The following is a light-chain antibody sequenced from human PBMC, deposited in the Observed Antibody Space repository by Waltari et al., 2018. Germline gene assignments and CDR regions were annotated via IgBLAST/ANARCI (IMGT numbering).Light chain of an antibody. CDR2: DAS. J-gene: IGKJ3*01. Sequence: EIVLTQSPATLSLSPGERATLSCRASQSVSSYLAWYQQKPGQGPRLLIYDASNRATCIPARFSGSGSGTDFTLTISSLEPEDFAVYYCQQRSNWQFTFGPGTKVDIK. CDR1: QSVSSY. V-gene: IGKV3-11*01. CDR3: QQRSNWQFT.